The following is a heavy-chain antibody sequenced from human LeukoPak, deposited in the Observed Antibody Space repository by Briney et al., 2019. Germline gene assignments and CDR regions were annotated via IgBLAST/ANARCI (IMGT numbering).Heavy chain of an antibody. V-gene: IGHV1-18*01. CDR2: ISAYNGNT. CDR3: ARELYYYDSSGYCYGLNY. Sequence: ASVKVSCKASGYTFTSYGISWVRQAPGQGLEWMGWISAYNGNTNYAQKLQGRVTMTTDTSTSTAYMELRSLRSDDTAVYYCARELYYYDSSGYCYGLNYWGQGILVTVSS. D-gene: IGHD3-22*01. J-gene: IGHJ4*02. CDR1: GYTFTSYG.